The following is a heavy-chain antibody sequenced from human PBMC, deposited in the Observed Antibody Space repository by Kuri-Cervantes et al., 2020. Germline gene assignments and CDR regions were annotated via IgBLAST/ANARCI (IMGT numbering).Heavy chain of an antibody. D-gene: IGHD6-6*01. CDR2: ISSSGSSI. CDR3: ASVGRSTRPGF. CDR1: EFTVSTNY. V-gene: IGHV3-48*03. Sequence: LSLTCAASEFTVSTNYMNWVRQAPGKGLEWVSYISSSGSSIYYADSVKGRFTISRDNAKNSLDLQMNSPRAEDTALYYCASVGRSTRPGFWGQGTLVTVSS. J-gene: IGHJ4*02.